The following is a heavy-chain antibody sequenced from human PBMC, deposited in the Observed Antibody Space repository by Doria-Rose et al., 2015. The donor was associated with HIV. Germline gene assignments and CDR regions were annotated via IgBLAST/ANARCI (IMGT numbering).Heavy chain of an antibody. V-gene: IGHV1-69*11. J-gene: IGHJ4*02. CDR3: ARDPNSYASSGYYNDY. Sequence: LEWLGRIIPILGATNYAQNFQDRVTISADESTATAYMELSSLRSEDTALYYCARDPNSYASSGYYNDYWGQGTLVTVSS. CDR2: IIPILGAT. D-gene: IGHD3-22*01.